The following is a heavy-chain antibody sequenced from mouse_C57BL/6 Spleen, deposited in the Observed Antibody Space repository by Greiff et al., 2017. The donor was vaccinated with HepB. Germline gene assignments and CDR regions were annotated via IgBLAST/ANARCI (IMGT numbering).Heavy chain of an antibody. CDR1: GYAFTNYL. D-gene: IGHD1-1*01. CDR3: AREDYGSSPFAY. Sequence: VQLQQSGAELVRPGTSVKVSCKASGYAFTNYLIEWVKQRPGQGLEWIGVINPGSGGTNYNEKFKGKATLTADKSSSTAYMQLSSLTSEDSAVYCCAREDYGSSPFAYWGQGTLVTVSA. V-gene: IGHV1-54*01. J-gene: IGHJ3*01. CDR2: INPGSGGT.